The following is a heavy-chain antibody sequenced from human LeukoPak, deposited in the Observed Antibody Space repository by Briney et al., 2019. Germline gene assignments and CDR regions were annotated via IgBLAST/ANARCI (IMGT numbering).Heavy chain of an antibody. CDR3: ARVSRSGMAAAGY. CDR1: GFTFSDYY. Sequence: GGSLRLSRAASGFTFSDYYMSWIRQAPGKGLEWVSYISSSGSTIHYADSVKGRFTISRDNAKNSLYLQMNSLRAEDTAVYYCARVSRSGMAAAGYWGQGTLVTVSS. J-gene: IGHJ4*02. D-gene: IGHD6-13*01. V-gene: IGHV3-11*01. CDR2: ISSSGSTI.